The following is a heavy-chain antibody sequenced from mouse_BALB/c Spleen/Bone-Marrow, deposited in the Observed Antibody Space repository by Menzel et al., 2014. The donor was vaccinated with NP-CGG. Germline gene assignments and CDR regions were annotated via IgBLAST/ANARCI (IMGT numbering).Heavy chain of an antibody. Sequence: QVQLQQYGAELVRHGASETLSCKASGYTFTDYATHWVKKTPVYGLEWIGAIVPETGGTAYNKKFKGKATLTADKSSSTAYMQIRSLTSDDSAVYYCSREGNLFTTVIDDFDYWCQGTTLTV. D-gene: IGHD1-1*01. J-gene: IGHJ2*01. CDR2: IVPETGGT. CDR3: SREGNLFTTVIDDFDY. V-gene: IGHV1-15*01. CDR1: GYTFTDYA.